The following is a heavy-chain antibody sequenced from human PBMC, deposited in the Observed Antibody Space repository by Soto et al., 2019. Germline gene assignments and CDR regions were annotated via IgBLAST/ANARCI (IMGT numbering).Heavy chain of an antibody. CDR3: ARNALYCTNGVCAAESFDI. CDR2: MNPNSGNT. V-gene: IGHV1-8*01. D-gene: IGHD2-8*01. J-gene: IGHJ3*02. CDR1: GYTFTSYD. Sequence: ASVKVSCKASGYTFTSYDINWVRQATGQGLEWMGWMNPNSGNTGYAQKFQGRVTMTRNTSISTAYMELSSLRSEDTAVYYCARNALYCTNGVCAAESFDIWGQGTMVTVSS.